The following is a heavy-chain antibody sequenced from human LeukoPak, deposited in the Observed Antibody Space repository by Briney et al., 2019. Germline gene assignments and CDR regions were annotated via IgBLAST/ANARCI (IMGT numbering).Heavy chain of an antibody. Sequence: SETLSLTCTVSSGSISTSNYYWGWVRQPPGKALEWIGNIFYSGSTYYSPSLKSRVTISVDTSKNQFSLKLSSVTAADTAVYYCARHEYQIAVVQVWGQGTLVTVSS. J-gene: IGHJ4*02. V-gene: IGHV4-39*01. CDR1: SGSISTSNYY. D-gene: IGHD6-19*01. CDR2: IFYSGST. CDR3: ARHEYQIAVVQV.